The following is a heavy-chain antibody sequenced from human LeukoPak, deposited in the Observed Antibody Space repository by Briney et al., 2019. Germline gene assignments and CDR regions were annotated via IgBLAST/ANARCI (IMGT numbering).Heavy chain of an antibody. J-gene: IGHJ5*02. CDR2: IYYSGST. Sequence: SETLSLTCTVSGGSISSYYWSWIRQPPGKGLEWIGYIYYSGSTNYNPSLKSRVTMSVDTSKNQFSLKLSSVTAADTAVYYCARGRICSGGSCYSDWFDPWGQGTLVTVSS. V-gene: IGHV4-59*12. CDR3: ARGRICSGGSCYSDWFDP. D-gene: IGHD2-15*01. CDR1: GGSISSYY.